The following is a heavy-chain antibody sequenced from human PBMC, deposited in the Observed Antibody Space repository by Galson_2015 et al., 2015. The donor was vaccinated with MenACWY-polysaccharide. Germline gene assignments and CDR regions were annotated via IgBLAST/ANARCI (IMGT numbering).Heavy chain of an antibody. J-gene: IGHJ4*02. CDR1: GGTFDSYA. CDR3: ARVSCGGNNCYFGH. D-gene: IGHD4-23*01. CDR2: IIPIFGT. V-gene: IGHV1-69*04. Sequence: SVKVSCKASGGTFDSYAIYWVRQAPGQGLEWMGRIIPIFGTSYAQNFQGRVTITADTSTGTAYMELNSLRSEDTAVYYCARVSCGGNNCYFGHWGQGTLVTV.